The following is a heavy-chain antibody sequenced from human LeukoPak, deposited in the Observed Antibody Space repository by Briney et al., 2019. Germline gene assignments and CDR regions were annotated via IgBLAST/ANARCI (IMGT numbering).Heavy chain of an antibody. J-gene: IGHJ4*02. CDR3: ARDLFCGGDCYSGY. Sequence: GGSLRLSCAASGFTFDDHGMSWVRQVPGKGLEWVSGINWNGGSTGYADSVKGRFTISRDNAKNSLYLQMNSLRAEDTAVYYCARDLFCGGDCYSGYWGQGTLVTVSS. V-gene: IGHV3-20*04. CDR1: GFTFDDHG. D-gene: IGHD2-21*02. CDR2: INWNGGST.